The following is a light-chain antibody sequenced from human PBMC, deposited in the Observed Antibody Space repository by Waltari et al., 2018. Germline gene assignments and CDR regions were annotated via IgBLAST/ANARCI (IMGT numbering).Light chain of an antibody. CDR1: SSNIGNNA. Sequence: QSVLTQSPSVSEAPRQRVTISCSGSSSNIGNNAVNWYQQLPGKAPKLLIYYDDLLPSGVSDRFAGSKYGTSASLAISGLQSEDEADYYCAAWDDSLSGYVFGTGPKVTVL. CDR3: AAWDDSLSGYV. CDR2: YDD. J-gene: IGLJ1*01. V-gene: IGLV1-36*01.